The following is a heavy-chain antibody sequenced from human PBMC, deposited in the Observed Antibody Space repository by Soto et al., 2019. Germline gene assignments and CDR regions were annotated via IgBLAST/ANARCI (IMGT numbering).Heavy chain of an antibody. CDR3: AKDFGYNYGYDAFDI. J-gene: IGHJ3*02. CDR2: ISGSGGST. V-gene: IGHV3-23*01. D-gene: IGHD5-18*01. CDR1: GFTCSSYA. Sequence: GGSLRLSCAASGFTCSSYAMSWVRQAPGKGLEWVSGISGSGGSTYYVDSVKGRFTISRDNSKNTLYLQMNNLRAEDTAVYYCAKDFGYNYGYDAFDIWGQGTMVTVSS.